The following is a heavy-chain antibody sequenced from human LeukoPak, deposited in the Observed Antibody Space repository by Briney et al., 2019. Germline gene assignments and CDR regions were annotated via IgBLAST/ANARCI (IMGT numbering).Heavy chain of an antibody. Sequence: GGSLRLSCAGSGFIFGKYAMTWVRQAPGKGLEWVSTISGGGDSTWNADSVKGRFTVSRDNSKNTLYLQMSSLRVEDTAVYYCAKSQDYGGNYYYYYGMDVWGQGTTVTVSS. V-gene: IGHV3-23*01. D-gene: IGHD4-23*01. CDR1: GFIFGKYA. CDR3: AKSQDYGGNYYYYYGMDV. CDR2: ISGGGDST. J-gene: IGHJ6*02.